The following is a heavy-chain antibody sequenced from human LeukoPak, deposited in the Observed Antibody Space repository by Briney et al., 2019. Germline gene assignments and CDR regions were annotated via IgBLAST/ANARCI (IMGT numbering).Heavy chain of an antibody. CDR3: ARRYSYNLGRLPFDF. V-gene: IGHV4-34*01. D-gene: IGHD3-16*01. J-gene: IGHJ4*02. Sequence: SDTLSLTGGVSGGPFSRYVWSCIRQSSGKGLNGRGEIHNSGTTNYTPSLNSRVPISDDTSKHQFYLHLSSVSAAATAVYYCARRYSYNLGRLPFDFWGQGTLVTVSS. CDR2: IHNSGTT. CDR1: GGPFSRYV.